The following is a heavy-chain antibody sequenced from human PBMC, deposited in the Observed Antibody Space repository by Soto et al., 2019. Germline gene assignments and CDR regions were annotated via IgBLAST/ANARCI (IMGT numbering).Heavy chain of an antibody. CDR1: GGXVRSGSYY. CDR3: ASAKPPGIAAGWFDP. CDR2: IYYSGST. J-gene: IGHJ5*02. D-gene: IGHD6-13*01. Sequence: EXLSLTCTFSGGXVRSGSYYWSWIRQPPGKGLEWIVYIYYSGSTNYNPSLKSRVTISVDTSKNQFSLKLSSVTAADTAVYYCASAKPPGIAAGWFDPWGQGTLVTVSS. V-gene: IGHV4-61*01.